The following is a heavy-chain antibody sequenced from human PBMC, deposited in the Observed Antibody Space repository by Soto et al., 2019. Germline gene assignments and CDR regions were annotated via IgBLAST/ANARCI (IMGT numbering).Heavy chain of an antibody. CDR1: GYTLTELS. D-gene: IGHD2-21*02. J-gene: IGHJ6*02. V-gene: IGHV1-24*01. Sequence: ASVKVSCKVSGYTLTELSMHWVRQVPGKGLEWMGGFDPEDGETIYAQKFQGRVTMTEDTSTDTAYMELSSLRSEDTAVYYCATDYCGGDCYSDYYGMDVWGQGTTVTVSS. CDR2: FDPEDGET. CDR3: ATDYCGGDCYSDYYGMDV.